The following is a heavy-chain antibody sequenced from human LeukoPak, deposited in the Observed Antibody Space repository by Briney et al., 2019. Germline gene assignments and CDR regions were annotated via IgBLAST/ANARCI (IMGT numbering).Heavy chain of an antibody. D-gene: IGHD4-17*01. V-gene: IGHV3-30*03. CDR3: ARDARSDYVAPAEL. J-gene: IGHJ4*02. CDR2: ISYDGSNK. Sequence: GGSLRLSCAASGFTFSSYGMHWVRQAPGKGLEWVAVISYDGSNKYYADSVKGRFTISRDNSKNALFLQMNSLRAEDTAVYYCARDARSDYVAPAELWGQGTLVTVSS. CDR1: GFTFSSYG.